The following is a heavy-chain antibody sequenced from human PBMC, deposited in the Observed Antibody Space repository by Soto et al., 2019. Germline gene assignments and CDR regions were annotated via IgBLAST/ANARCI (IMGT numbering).Heavy chain of an antibody. CDR3: ARHESPYTSSFDY. CDR2: IYYSGST. J-gene: IGHJ4*02. Sequence: SETLSLTCTVSDGSITSASYYWGWIRQSPGKGLEWIGSIYYSGSTYYNPSLKSRVTISIDTSKNQFSLKLSSVTAADTAVYSCARHESPYTSSFDYWGQGTLVTVSS. D-gene: IGHD6-13*01. CDR1: DGSITSASYY. V-gene: IGHV4-39*01.